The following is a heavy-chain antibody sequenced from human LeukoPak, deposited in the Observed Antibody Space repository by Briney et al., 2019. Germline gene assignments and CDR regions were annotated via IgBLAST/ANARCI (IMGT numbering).Heavy chain of an antibody. CDR3: AKDRLNDYSVSPLGD. V-gene: IGHV3-23*01. D-gene: IGHD1-26*01. CDR2: ITESGGTT. Sequence: PGGSLRLSCAASGFTFRAYVMKWVRQAPGKGLEWVSGITESGGTTYYADSVKGRFTNSRDNSKNTLFLQMNSLRAEDTAVYYCAKDRLNDYSVSPLGDWGQGTLVTVSS. J-gene: IGHJ4*02. CDR1: GFTFRAYV.